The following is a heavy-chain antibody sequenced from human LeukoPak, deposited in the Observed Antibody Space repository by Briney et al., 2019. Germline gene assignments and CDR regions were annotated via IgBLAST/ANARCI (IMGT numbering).Heavy chain of an antibody. V-gene: IGHV3-23*01. CDR3: ARVDHEVGANDY. D-gene: IGHD1-26*01. J-gene: IGHJ4*02. Sequence: GGSLRLSCAASGFTFSSYAMSWVRQAPGKGLEWVSAISGSGGSTYYADSVKGRFTISRDNSKNTLYLQMNSLRAEDTAVYYCARVDHEVGANDYWGQGTLVTVSS. CDR2: ISGSGGST. CDR1: GFTFSSYA.